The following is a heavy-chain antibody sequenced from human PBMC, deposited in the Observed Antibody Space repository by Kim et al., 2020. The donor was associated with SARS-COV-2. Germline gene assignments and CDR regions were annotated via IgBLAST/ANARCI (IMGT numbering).Heavy chain of an antibody. D-gene: IGHD1-1*01. CDR2: INGDGTIT. CDR1: GFTFSVYW. Sequence: GGSLRLSCAASGFTFSVYWMHWVRQTPGEGLVWVSRINGDGTITTYADSEKGRFTISRDNAKSKLYLQMNSLRVDDTAVYYCVGFSGREGYTNLWGQGTLVTVSS. CDR3: VGFSGREGYTNL. J-gene: IGHJ4*02. V-gene: IGHV3-74*01.